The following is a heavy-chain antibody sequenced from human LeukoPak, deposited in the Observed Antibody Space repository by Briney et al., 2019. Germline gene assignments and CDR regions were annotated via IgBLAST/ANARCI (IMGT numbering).Heavy chain of an antibody. CDR2: ISAYNGNT. J-gene: IGHJ3*02. CDR3: ARVPVAATIAAFDI. Sequence: ASVKVSCKASGGTFSSYAISWVRQAPGQGLEWMGWISAYNGNTNYAQKLQGRVTMTTDTSTSTAYMELSSLRSEDTAVYYCARVPVAATIAAFDIWGQGTMVTVSS. V-gene: IGHV1-18*01. CDR1: GGTFSSYA. D-gene: IGHD2-15*01.